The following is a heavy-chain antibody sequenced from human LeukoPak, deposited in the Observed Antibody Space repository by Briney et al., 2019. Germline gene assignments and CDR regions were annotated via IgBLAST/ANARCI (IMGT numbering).Heavy chain of an antibody. D-gene: IGHD3-22*01. J-gene: IGHJ1*01. V-gene: IGHV4-59*01. Sequence: SETLSLTCTVSGGSISSYYWSWIWQPPGKGLEWIGYIYYSGSTNYNPSLKSRVTISVDTSKNQFSLKLSSVTAADTAVYYCARGSRSTYYDSSGQYFQHWGQGTLVTVSS. CDR1: GGSISSYY. CDR3: ARGSRSTYYDSSGQYFQH. CDR2: IYYSGST.